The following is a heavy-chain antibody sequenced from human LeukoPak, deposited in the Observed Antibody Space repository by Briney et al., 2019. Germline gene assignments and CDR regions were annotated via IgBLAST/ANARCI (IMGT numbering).Heavy chain of an antibody. V-gene: IGHV3-13*04. D-gene: IGHD5/OR15-5a*01. CDR2: IGAAGDT. J-gene: IGHJ6*02. CDR3: VRDAGVIMSGRDQYLYYGMDV. Sequence: PGGSLRLSCAASGFTFSRSDMHWVRQTTGKALEWVSVIGAAGDTYYSDSVRGRFTISRENAKNSLYLQMNSLRAGDTALYYCVRDAGVIMSGRDQYLYYGMDVWGQGTTVTVSS. CDR1: GFTFSRSD.